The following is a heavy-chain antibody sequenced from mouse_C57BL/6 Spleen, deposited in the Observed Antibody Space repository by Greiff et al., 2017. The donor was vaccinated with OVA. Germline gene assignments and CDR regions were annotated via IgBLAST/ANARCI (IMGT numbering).Heavy chain of an antibody. J-gene: IGHJ1*03. CDR3: ARVGTWWYFDV. V-gene: IGHV1-50*01. CDR1: GYTFTSYW. CDR2: IDTSDSYT. D-gene: IGHD2-14*01. Sequence: QVQLQQSGAELVKPGASVKLSCKASGYTFTSYWMQWVKQRPGQGLEWIGEIDTSDSYTNYKQKFKGKATLTVDTSSSTAYMQLSSLKSEDSAVYYCARVGTWWYFDVWGTGTTVTVSS.